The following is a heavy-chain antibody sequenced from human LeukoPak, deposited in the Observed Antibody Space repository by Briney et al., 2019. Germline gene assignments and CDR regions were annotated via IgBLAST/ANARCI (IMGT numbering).Heavy chain of an antibody. CDR1: GYTFTSYY. CDR3: ARVRDIVVVVASGGFDY. J-gene: IGHJ4*02. V-gene: IGHV1-46*01. Sequence: ASVKVSCKASGYTFTSYYMHWVRQAPGQGLEWMGIINPSGGSTNYAQKLQGRVTMTTDTSTSTAYMELRSLRSDDTAVYYCARVRDIVVVVASGGFDYWGQGTLVTVSS. D-gene: IGHD2-15*01. CDR2: INPSGGST.